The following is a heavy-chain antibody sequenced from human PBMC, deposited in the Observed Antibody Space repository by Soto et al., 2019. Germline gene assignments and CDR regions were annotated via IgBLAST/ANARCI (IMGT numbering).Heavy chain of an antibody. CDR3: ARLHLWFGEGFWFDP. D-gene: IGHD3-10*01. Sequence: TSETLSLTCTVSGGSISSYYWSWIRQPPGKGLEWIGYIYYSGSTNYNPSLKSRVTISVDTSKNQFSLKLSSVTAADTAVYYCARLHLWFGEGFWFDPWGQGTLVTVSS. CDR2: IYYSGST. CDR1: GGSISSYY. J-gene: IGHJ5*02. V-gene: IGHV4-59*01.